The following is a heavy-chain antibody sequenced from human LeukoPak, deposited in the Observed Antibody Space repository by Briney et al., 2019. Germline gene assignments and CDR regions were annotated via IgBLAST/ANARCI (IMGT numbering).Heavy chain of an antibody. CDR2: ISSSSDYI. CDR1: GFPFSGYN. D-gene: IGHD6-19*01. J-gene: IGHJ2*01. CDR3: AKIAVSGLWYFDL. V-gene: IGHV3-21*04. Sequence: GGSLRLSCAASGFPFSGYNMNWVRQAPGKGLEWVSSISSSSDYISYADSVKGRFTISRDNSRSTLYLQMISLRAEDTAVYYCAKIAVSGLWYFDLWGRGTLVTVSS.